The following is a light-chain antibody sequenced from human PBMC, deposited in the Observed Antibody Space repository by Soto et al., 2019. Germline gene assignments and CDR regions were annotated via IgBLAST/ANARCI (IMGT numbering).Light chain of an antibody. CDR1: QSVLYSSNNQNY. Sequence: DIVMTQSPDSLAVSLGERATINCKSSQSVLYSSNNQNYLAWYQQKPGQPPKLLIYWASTRESGVPARFSGSGSGTDFTLTISSLQPEDFATYYCQQFNNYPITFGQGTRLEIK. V-gene: IGKV4-1*01. CDR3: QQFNNYPIT. J-gene: IGKJ5*01. CDR2: WAS.